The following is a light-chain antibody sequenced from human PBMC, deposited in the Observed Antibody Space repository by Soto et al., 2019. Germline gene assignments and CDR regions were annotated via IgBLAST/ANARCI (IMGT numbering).Light chain of an antibody. Sequence: DIQMTQSSSSLSASVGDRVTITWLASQSISSYLNWYQQKPGKAPKLLIYAASSLQSGVPSRFSGSGSGTDFALAISSLQPEDFATYYCQQSDSIPITFGQGTRLEIK. V-gene: IGKV1-39*01. CDR1: QSISSY. CDR2: AAS. J-gene: IGKJ5*01. CDR3: QQSDSIPIT.